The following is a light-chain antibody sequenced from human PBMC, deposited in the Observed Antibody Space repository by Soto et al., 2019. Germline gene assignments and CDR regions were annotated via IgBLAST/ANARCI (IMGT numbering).Light chain of an antibody. V-gene: IGKV3-11*01. Sequence: EIVSTPSPATLSLSPWERAALSCRASQSVSSYLAWYQQKPGQAPRLLIYDVSNRATGIPARFSGSGSGTDFTLTISSLEPEDFAIYYCQQRNYWQVTFGQGTRLEI. CDR3: QQRNYWQVT. J-gene: IGKJ5*01. CDR1: QSVSSY. CDR2: DVS.